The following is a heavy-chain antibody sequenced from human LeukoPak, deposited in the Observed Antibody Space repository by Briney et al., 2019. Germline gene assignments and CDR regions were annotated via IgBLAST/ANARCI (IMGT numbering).Heavy chain of an antibody. CDR1: GGSISGYY. V-gene: IGHV4-59*12. Sequence: SETLSLTCTVSGGSISGYYWSWIRQRPGKGLGCRGHIYYRGSTKYNPSLKSRATISVDASMHRFSLKLSSVTAADTAVYSCAAAGSYYLNYCYYMDVWGKGTTVTVSS. CDR2: IYYRGST. D-gene: IGHD1-26*01. CDR3: AAAGSYYLNYCYYMDV. J-gene: IGHJ6*03.